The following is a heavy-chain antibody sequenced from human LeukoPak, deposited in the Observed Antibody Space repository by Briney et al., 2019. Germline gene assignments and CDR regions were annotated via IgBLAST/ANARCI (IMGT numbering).Heavy chain of an antibody. D-gene: IGHD5-24*01. V-gene: IGHV1-69*05. CDR2: IIPIFGTA. CDR3: ARGWLRLMPYDY. Sequence: ASVKVSCKASGGTFSSYAISWVRQAPGQGLEWMGGIIPIFGTANYAQKFQGRVTITTDESTSTAYMGLSSLRSEDTAVYYCARGWLRLMPYDYWGQGTLVTVSS. CDR1: GGTFSSYA. J-gene: IGHJ4*02.